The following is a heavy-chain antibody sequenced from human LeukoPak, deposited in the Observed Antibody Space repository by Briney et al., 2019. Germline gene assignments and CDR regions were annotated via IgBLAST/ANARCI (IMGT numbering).Heavy chain of an antibody. J-gene: IGHJ4*02. Sequence: GGSLRLSCAASGFTFSSYAMSWVRQAPGKGLEWVSAICGSGGSTYYADSVKGRFTISRDNSKNTLYLQMNSLRAEDTAVYYCAKSSRTEWLRLLSYFDYWGQGTLVTVSS. CDR3: AKSSRTEWLRLLSYFDY. V-gene: IGHV3-23*01. CDR2: ICGSGGST. CDR1: GFTFSSYA. D-gene: IGHD5-12*01.